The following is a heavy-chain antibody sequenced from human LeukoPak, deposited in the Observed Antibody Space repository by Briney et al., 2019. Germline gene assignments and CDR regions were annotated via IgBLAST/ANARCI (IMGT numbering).Heavy chain of an antibody. J-gene: IGHJ3*02. D-gene: IGHD1-26*01. CDR1: GGTFSSYA. CDR3: ARLLLAGASDAFDI. V-gene: IGHV1-69*05. Sequence: SVNVSCKASGGTFSSYAISWVRQAPGQGLEWMGGIIPIFGTANYAQKFQGRVTITTDESTSTAYMELSSLRSEDTAVYYCARLLLAGASDAFDIWGQGTMVTVSS. CDR2: IIPIFGTA.